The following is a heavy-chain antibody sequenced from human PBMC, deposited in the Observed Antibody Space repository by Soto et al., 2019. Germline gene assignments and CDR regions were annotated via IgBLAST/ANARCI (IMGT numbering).Heavy chain of an antibody. CDR3: ARSPYGGNSLDY. CDR2: INQDGSEK. V-gene: IGHV3-7*03. J-gene: IGHJ4*02. Sequence: GGSLRLSCAASGFTFSSYWMSCVRQAPGKGLEWVANINQDGSEKYYVDSVKGRFTISRDNAKNSLYLQMNSLRAEDTAVYYCARSPYGGNSLDYWGQGTLVTVSS. D-gene: IGHD4-17*01. CDR1: GFTFSSYW.